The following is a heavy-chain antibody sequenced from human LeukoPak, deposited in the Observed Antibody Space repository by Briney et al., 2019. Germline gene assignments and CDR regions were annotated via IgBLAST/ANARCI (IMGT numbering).Heavy chain of an antibody. CDR3: ARAKAGWRDHYYGMDV. CDR2: IYYSGST. V-gene: IGHV4-59*01. CDR1: GDSISGVY. Sequence: SETLSLTCTVSGDSISGVYWSWIRQPPGKGLEWIGYIYYSGSTNYNPSLKSRVTISVDTSKNQFSLKLRSVTAADTAVYYCARAKAGWRDHYYGMDVWGQGTTVTVSS. J-gene: IGHJ6*02. D-gene: IGHD2-15*01.